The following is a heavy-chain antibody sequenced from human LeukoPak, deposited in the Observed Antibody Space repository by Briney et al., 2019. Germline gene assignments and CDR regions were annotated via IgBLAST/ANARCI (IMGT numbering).Heavy chain of an antibody. Sequence: PGGSLRLSCAASGFTFSSYSMNWVRQAPGKGLEWVSSISSSSSYIYYADSVKGRFTISRDNAKNSLYLQMNSLRAEDTAVYYCARDATVVPAAIGYWGQGTLVTVSS. D-gene: IGHD2-2*02. J-gene: IGHJ4*02. CDR1: GFTFSSYS. V-gene: IGHV3-21*01. CDR2: ISSSSSYI. CDR3: ARDATVVPAAIGY.